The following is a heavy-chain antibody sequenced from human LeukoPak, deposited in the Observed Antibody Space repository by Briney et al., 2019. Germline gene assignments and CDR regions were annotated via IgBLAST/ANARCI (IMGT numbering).Heavy chain of an antibody. CDR1: GFTFSSYS. CDR2: ISSSSSYI. Sequence: GGSLRLSCAASGFTFSSYSMNWVRQAPGKGLEWVSSISSSSSYIYYADSVKGRFTISRDNAKNSLYLQMNGLRAEDTAVYYCAREGNYYDRVPGAFDIWGQGTMVTVSS. J-gene: IGHJ3*02. D-gene: IGHD3-10*02. V-gene: IGHV3-21*01. CDR3: AREGNYYDRVPGAFDI.